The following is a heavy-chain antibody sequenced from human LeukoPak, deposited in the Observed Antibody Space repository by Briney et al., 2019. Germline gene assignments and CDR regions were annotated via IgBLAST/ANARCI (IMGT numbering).Heavy chain of an antibody. J-gene: IGHJ4*02. CDR2: IYSGGST. D-gene: IGHD3-22*01. CDR3: AREDYYDSSGFGGGY. V-gene: IGHV3-53*01. CDR1: GFTVSSNY. Sequence: GGSLRLSCAASGFTVSSNYMSWVRQAPGKGLEWVSVIYSGGSTYYADSVEGRFTISRDNSKDTLYLQMDSLRAEDTAVYYCAREDYYDSSGFGGGYWGQGTLVTVSS.